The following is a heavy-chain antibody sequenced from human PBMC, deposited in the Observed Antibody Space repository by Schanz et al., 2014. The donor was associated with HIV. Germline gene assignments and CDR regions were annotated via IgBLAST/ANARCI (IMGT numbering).Heavy chain of an antibody. J-gene: IGHJ5*02. Sequence: QVQLVESGGGVVQPGRSLRLSCAASGFTFSSYGMYWVRQAPGKGLEWVAVISHDGSKKYYADSVRGRITISRDNSKNTLYLQMNSLRPDDTAVYYCARDLGGDFWSAQGGFDPWGQGTLVTVSS. CDR2: ISHDGSKK. CDR3: ARDLGGDFWSAQGGFDP. CDR1: GFTFSSYG. D-gene: IGHD3-3*01. V-gene: IGHV3-30*03.